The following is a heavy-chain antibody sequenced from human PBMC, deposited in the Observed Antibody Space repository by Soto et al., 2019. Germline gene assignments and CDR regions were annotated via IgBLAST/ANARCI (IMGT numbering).Heavy chain of an antibody. J-gene: IGHJ5*02. CDR3: ARANGSVHWFDP. V-gene: IGHV4-4*02. CDR2: IYHSGST. Sequence: NPSETLSLTCSVSGGSVSSSNWWSWVRQPPGKGLEWIGEIYHSGSTTYNPSLKGRVTISIDNSKNQLSLRLSSVTAADTAVYYCARANGSVHWFDPWGQGTLVTVSS. CDR1: GGSVSSSNW. D-gene: IGHD2-8*01.